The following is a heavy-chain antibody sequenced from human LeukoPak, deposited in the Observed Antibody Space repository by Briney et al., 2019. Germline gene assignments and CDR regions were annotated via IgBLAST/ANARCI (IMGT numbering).Heavy chain of an antibody. J-gene: IGHJ4*02. CDR1: GGTFGSYA. CDR2: IIPIFGTA. CDR3: ARESVDSSGYYQQAPTLTPYYFDY. Sequence: GASVKVSCKASGGTFGSYAISWVRQAPGQGLEWMGGIIPIFGTANYAQKFQGRVTITTDESTSTAYMELSSLRSEDTAVYYCARESVDSSGYYQQAPTLTPYYFDYWGQGTLVTVSS. D-gene: IGHD3-22*01. V-gene: IGHV1-69*05.